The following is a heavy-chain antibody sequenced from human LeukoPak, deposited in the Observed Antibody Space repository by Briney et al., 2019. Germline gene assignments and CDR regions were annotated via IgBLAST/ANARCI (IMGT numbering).Heavy chain of an antibody. V-gene: IGHV1-69*13. D-gene: IGHD2-15*01. CDR1: GGTFSSYA. Sequence: ASVKVSCKASGGTFSSYAISWVRQAPGQGLEWMGGIIPIFGTANYAQKFQGRVTITADESTSTAYMELSSLRSEDTAVYYCARALYCSGGSCYSGFDYWGQGTLVTVSS. CDR2: IIPIFGTA. J-gene: IGHJ4*02. CDR3: ARALYCSGGSCYSGFDY.